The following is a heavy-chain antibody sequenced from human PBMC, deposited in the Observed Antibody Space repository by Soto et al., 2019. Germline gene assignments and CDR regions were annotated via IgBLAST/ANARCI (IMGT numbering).Heavy chain of an antibody. J-gene: IGHJ4*02. CDR2: IYYSGST. CDR1: GGSISSYY. D-gene: IGHD3-22*01. CDR3: ATVNYYDFYFDY. V-gene: IGHV4-59*01. Sequence: PSETLSLTCTVSGGSISSYYWSWIRQPPGKGLEWIGYIYYSGSTNYNPSLKSRVTISVDTSKNQFSLKLSSVTAADTAVYYCATVNYYDFYFDYWGQGTLVTVSS.